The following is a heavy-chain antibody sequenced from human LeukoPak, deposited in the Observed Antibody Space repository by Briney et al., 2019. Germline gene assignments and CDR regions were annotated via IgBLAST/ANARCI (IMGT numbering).Heavy chain of an antibody. CDR3: ARVGLTMVRGVITTDAFDI. J-gene: IGHJ3*02. V-gene: IGHV4-59*01. D-gene: IGHD3-10*01. CDR2: IYYSGST. CDR1: GGSISSYY. Sequence: SETLSLTCTVSGGSISSYYWSWIRQPPGKGLEWIGYIYYSGSTNYNPSLKSRVTISVDTSKNQFSLKLSSVTAADTAVYYCARVGLTMVRGVITTDAFDIWGQGTMVTVSS.